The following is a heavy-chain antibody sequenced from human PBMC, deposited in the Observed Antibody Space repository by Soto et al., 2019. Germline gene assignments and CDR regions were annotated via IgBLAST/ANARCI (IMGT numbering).Heavy chain of an antibody. CDR3: ARDGDYGGNPLFDY. D-gene: IGHD4-17*01. J-gene: IGHJ4*02. V-gene: IGHV3-33*01. Sequence: QVQLVESGGGVVQPGRSLRLSCAASGFTFSSYGMHWVRQAPGKGLEWVAVIWYDGSNKYYADSVKGRFTISRDNSKNTLYLQINSLRAEDTAVYYCARDGDYGGNPLFDYWGQGTLVTVSS. CDR1: GFTFSSYG. CDR2: IWYDGSNK.